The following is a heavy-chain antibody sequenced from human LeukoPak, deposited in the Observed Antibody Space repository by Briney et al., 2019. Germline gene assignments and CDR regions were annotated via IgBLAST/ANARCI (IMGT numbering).Heavy chain of an antibody. D-gene: IGHD2-15*01. CDR3: ARDYDYFSGHNLDAYDI. CDR1: GLNSSRNW. J-gene: IGHJ3*02. Sequence: PGGSLRLSCAASGLNSSRNWMTWVRQAPGKGLEWVANIKEDGSAKSYVDSVKGRFTISRDNAKNSLYLQMSSLRVEDTAVYYCARDYDYFSGHNLDAYDIWGQGTTVTVSS. V-gene: IGHV3-7*01. CDR2: IKEDGSAK.